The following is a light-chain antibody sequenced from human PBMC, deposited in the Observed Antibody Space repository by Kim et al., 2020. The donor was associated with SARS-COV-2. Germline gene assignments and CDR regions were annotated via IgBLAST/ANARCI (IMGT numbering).Light chain of an antibody. CDR3: QQYNSTPLT. J-gene: IGKJ4*01. CDR1: QSVLSSSNNKNY. Sequence: DIVMTQSPDSLAVSLGEGATINCKSSQSVLSSSNNKNYLAWYQQKPGQPPKLLIHWASTREFGVPDRFSGSGSGTDFTLTISSLQAEDVAVYYCQQYNSTPLTFGGGTKVDIK. CDR2: WAS. V-gene: IGKV4-1*01.